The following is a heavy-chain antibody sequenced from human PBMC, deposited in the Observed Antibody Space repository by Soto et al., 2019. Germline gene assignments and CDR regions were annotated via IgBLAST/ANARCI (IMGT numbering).Heavy chain of an antibody. CDR3: ASGPEQWLATYYYYGMDV. J-gene: IGHJ6*02. D-gene: IGHD6-19*01. CDR2: ISAYNGNT. CDR1: GYTFTSYG. Sequence: QVQLVQSGAEVKKPGASVKVSCKASGYTFTSYGISWVRQAPGQGLEWMGWISAYNGNTNYAQKLQGRVTMTTDTSTSKAYMELRSLRSDDTAVYYFASGPEQWLATYYYYGMDVWGQGTTVTVSS. V-gene: IGHV1-18*04.